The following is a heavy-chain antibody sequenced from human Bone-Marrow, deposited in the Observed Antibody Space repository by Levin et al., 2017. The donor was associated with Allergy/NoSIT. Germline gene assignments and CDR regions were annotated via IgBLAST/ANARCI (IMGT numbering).Heavy chain of an antibody. CDR2: IRSKDHGGTT. V-gene: IGHV3-49*03. J-gene: IGHJ4*02. CDR1: GFAFGDYT. Sequence: GGSLRLSCTASGFAFGDYTLSWFRQAPGKGLEWVGFIRSKDHGGTTDYAASVKGRFTISRDDSKSLAYLQMSSVQTEDSAVYYCTRVSSGWYNWGQGTLVTVSS. D-gene: IGHD6-19*01. CDR3: TRVSSGWYN.